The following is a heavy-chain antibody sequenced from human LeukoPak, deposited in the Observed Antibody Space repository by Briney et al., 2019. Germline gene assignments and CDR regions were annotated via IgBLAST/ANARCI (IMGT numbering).Heavy chain of an antibody. CDR3: AKDHCSSTSCYTFGY. D-gene: IGHD2-2*02. J-gene: IGHJ4*02. CDR2: ISWNSGSI. Sequence: GGSLRLSCAASGFTFDDYAMHWVRQAPGKGLEWVSGISWNSGSIGYADSVKGRFTISRDNAKNSLYLQMNSLRAEDTALYYCAKDHCSSTSCYTFGYWGQGTLVTVSS. CDR1: GFTFDDYA. V-gene: IGHV3-9*01.